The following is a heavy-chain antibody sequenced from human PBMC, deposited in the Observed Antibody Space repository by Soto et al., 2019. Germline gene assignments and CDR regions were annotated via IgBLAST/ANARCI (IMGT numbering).Heavy chain of an antibody. CDR2: MHYSGTT. V-gene: IGHV4-39*01. D-gene: IGHD4-4*01. CDR1: GDSISSSGYY. CDR3: ARHGNFLFDY. J-gene: IGHJ4*02. Sequence: SETLSLTCTVSGDSISSSGYYWAWIRQPPGKGLEWIGSMHYSGTTYYNPSLKSRVTMSVDTSKNPLSLKLNSVTAADTAVYYCARHGNFLFDYWGQGTLVTVSS.